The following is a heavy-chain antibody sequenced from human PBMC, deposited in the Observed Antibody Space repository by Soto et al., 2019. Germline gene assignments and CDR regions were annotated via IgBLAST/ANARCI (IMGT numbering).Heavy chain of an antibody. V-gene: IGHV5-10-1*01. D-gene: IGHD6-19*01. CDR1: GYSFTPYW. CDR3: ARRDSSGWSGVFDI. CDR2: IDPGDSYT. J-gene: IGHJ3*02. Sequence: LGESLKISCKGSGYSFTPYWISWVRQMPGKGLEWMGNIDPGDSYTNYSPSFQGHVSISADESISTAYLQWSSLKASDTAMYYCARRDSSGWSGVFDIWGQGTMVTVSS.